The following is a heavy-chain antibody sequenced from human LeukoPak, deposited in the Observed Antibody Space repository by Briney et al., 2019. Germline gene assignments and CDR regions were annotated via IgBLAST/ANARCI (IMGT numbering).Heavy chain of an antibody. CDR1: GGSISSYY. V-gene: IGHV4-59*06. D-gene: IGHD3-3*01. CDR2: IYYSGST. Sequence: PSETLSLTCTVSGGSISSYYWSWIRQHPGKGLEWIGYIYYSGSTYYNPSLKSRVTISVDTSKNQFSLKLSSVTAADTAVYYCARDQGGYDFWSGYSSPGYFDYWGQGTLVTVSS. CDR3: ARDQGGYDFWSGYSSPGYFDY. J-gene: IGHJ4*02.